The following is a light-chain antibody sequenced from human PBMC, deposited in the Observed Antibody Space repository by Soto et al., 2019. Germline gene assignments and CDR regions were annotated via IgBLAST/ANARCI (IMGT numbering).Light chain of an antibody. CDR1: ENIYTN. V-gene: IGKV3-15*01. Sequence: EIVMTQSPATLSVSPGEIATLSFRASENIYTNLAWYQQKPGQAPRLLFYGASTRATGLPARFSGTGSGTEFTLTINSLQAEDSAVYCCQQYYNWPRTFGQGTRLEIK. CDR3: QQYYNWPRT. J-gene: IGKJ5*01. CDR2: GAS.